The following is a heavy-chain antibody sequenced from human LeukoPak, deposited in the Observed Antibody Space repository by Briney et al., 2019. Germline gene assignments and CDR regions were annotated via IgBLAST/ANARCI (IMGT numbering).Heavy chain of an antibody. V-gene: IGHV4-61*08. CDR3: ARVNSRRYFDY. CDR2: IYYSGST. CDR1: GGSISSGGYY. J-gene: IGHJ4*02. Sequence: SQTLSLTCTVSGGSISSGGYYWSWIRQPPGKGLEWIGYIYYSGSTNYNPSLKSRVTISVDTSKNQFSLKLGSVTAADTAVYYCARVNSRRYFDYWGQGTLVTVSS.